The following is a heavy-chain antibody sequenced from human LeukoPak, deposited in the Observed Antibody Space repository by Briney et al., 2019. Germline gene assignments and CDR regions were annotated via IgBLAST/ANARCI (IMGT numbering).Heavy chain of an antibody. CDR1: GGSISSSSYY. D-gene: IGHD3-10*01. CDR2: IHYSGST. CDR3: ARTGIWFGENN. V-gene: IGHV4-39*01. J-gene: IGHJ4*02. Sequence: PSETLSLTCTVSGGSISSSSYYWAWIRQPPGKGLEWIGSIHYSGSTYYNPSLKSRVTISVDTSKNQFSLKLSSVTAADTAVYYCARTGIWFGENNWGQGTLVTVSS.